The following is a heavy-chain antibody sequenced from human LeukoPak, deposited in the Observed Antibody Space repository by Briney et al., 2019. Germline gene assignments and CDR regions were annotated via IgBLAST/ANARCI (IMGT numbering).Heavy chain of an antibody. V-gene: IGHV3-23*01. J-gene: IGHJ4*02. CDR2: ISDSGGST. CDR1: GFTFSSYG. Sequence: PGGSLRLSCAASGFTFSSYGMSWVRQAPGKGLEWVSVISDSGGSTYYADSVKGRFTISRDNSNNTLHLQINSLRAEDTALYFCARRYSTRNFFDSWGQGTLVTVSS. CDR3: ARRYSTRNFFDS. D-gene: IGHD1-1*01.